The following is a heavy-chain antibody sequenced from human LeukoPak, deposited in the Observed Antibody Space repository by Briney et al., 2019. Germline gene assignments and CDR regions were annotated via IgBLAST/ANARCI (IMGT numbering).Heavy chain of an antibody. J-gene: IGHJ4*02. CDR2: LRSKAYDGTT. Sequence: PGGSLRLSCSVSGFIFDDYSLHWVRQAPGKGLEWVGFLRSKAYDGTTEYAAPVKGRATISRDDSKSVAYLQLNSLKTGDTAMYYCARARPRLGEFDFDHWGQGTLVTVSS. CDR3: ARARPRLGEFDFDH. D-gene: IGHD3-16*01. CDR1: GFIFDDYS. V-gene: IGHV3-49*04.